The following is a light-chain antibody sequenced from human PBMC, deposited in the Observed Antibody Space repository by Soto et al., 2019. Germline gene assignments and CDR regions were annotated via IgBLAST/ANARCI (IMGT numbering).Light chain of an antibody. CDR1: SSDVGSYNL. J-gene: IGLJ1*01. V-gene: IGLV2-23*01. Sequence: QSALTQPASVSGSPGQSITISCTGTSSDVGSYNLVSWYQQHPGKAPKLMIYEGSKRPSGVSNRFSGSKSGNTASLTISGLKAEDEADYYCCSYAGSSTYVFGSRTKLTVL. CDR2: EGS. CDR3: CSYAGSSTYV.